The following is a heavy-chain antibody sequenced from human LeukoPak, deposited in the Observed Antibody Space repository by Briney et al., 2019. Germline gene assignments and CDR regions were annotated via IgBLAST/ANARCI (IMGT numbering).Heavy chain of an antibody. CDR3: ATTGDMVRGVSDY. J-gene: IGHJ4*02. V-gene: IGHV1-69*02. CDR1: GGTFSSYT. CDR2: IIPILGIA. Sequence: SVKVSCKASGGTFSSYTISWVRQAPGQGLEWMGRIIPILGIANYVQKFQGRVTITADKSTSTAYMELSSLRSEDTAVYYCATTGDMVRGVSDYWGQGTLVTVSS. D-gene: IGHD3-10*01.